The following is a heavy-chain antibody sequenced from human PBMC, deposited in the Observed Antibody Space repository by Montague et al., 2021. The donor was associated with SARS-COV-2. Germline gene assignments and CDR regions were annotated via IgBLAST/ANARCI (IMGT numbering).Heavy chain of an antibody. CDR1: GGSIYSYY. Sequence: SETLSLTCTVSGGSIYSYYWSWVRQPPGKGLEWIGHVSHKGRTNYNPSLKSRVTISVDTSSNYFSLRLSSVTAADTAVYYCVRDTQYYDDNAWDGWFDPWGQGTLVTVSS. V-gene: IGHV4-59*13. CDR3: VRDTQYYDDNAWDGWFDP. J-gene: IGHJ5*02. D-gene: IGHD3-16*01. CDR2: VSHKGRT.